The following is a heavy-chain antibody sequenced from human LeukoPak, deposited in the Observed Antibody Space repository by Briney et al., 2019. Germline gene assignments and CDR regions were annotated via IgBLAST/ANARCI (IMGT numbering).Heavy chain of an antibody. CDR1: GYTFSNYG. D-gene: IGHD6-19*01. CDR3: ARSPLAVAGSVFDY. CDR2: ISTYNGNT. V-gene: IGHV1-18*01. J-gene: IGHJ4*02. Sequence: ASVKVSCKASGYTFSNYGLGWVRQAPGQGLEWMGWISTYNGNTHYAQKLQGRVTMTTDTSTSTAYMELRSLRSDDTAVYYCARSPLAVAGSVFDYWGQGTLVTVSS.